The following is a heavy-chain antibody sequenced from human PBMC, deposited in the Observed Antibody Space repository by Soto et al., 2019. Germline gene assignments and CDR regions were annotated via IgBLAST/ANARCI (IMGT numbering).Heavy chain of an antibody. D-gene: IGHD3-16*01. Sequence: GGSLRLSCASFGFTLRNNYMSWVRQAPGKGLEWVSVIYSGGDTYYADSVKGRFTISRHNSKNTLYLQMNSLRAEDTAVYYCARGGGQTYYYMDVWGKGTTVTVSS. J-gene: IGHJ6*03. V-gene: IGHV3-53*04. CDR3: ARGGGQTYYYMDV. CDR2: IYSGGDT. CDR1: GFTLRNNY.